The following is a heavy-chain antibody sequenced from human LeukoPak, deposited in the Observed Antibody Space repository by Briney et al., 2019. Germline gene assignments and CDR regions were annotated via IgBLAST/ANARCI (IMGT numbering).Heavy chain of an antibody. CDR1: GLTFSSYW. CDR2: IKQDGSEK. Sequence: GGSLRLSCAASGLTFSSYWMSWVRQAPGKGLESVANIKQDGSEKYYVDSVKGRFTISRDNAKNSLYLQMNSLRAEDTAVYYCARDHSYDYVWGSYEDYWGQGTLVTVSS. CDR3: ARDHSYDYVWGSYEDY. D-gene: IGHD3-16*01. J-gene: IGHJ4*02. V-gene: IGHV3-7*01.